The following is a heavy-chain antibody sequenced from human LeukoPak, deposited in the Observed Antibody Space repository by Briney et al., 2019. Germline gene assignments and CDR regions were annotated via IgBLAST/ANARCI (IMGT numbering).Heavy chain of an antibody. V-gene: IGHV1-18*01. CDR3: ARDPYSSGWSDY. J-gene: IGHJ4*02. CDR2: ISAYNGNT. CDR1: DYTFTSYG. Sequence: GASVKVSCKASDYTFTSYGISWVRQAPGQGLEWMGWISAYNGNTNNAQKLQGRVTITTDTSTSTDYMELTRLRSDDTGVYDCARDPYSSGWSDYWGQETLVTVFS. D-gene: IGHD6-19*01.